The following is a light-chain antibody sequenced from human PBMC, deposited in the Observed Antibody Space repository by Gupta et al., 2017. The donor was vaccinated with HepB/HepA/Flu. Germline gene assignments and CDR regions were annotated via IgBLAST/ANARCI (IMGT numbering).Light chain of an antibody. CDR1: QVISNY. CDR2: DAS. J-gene: IGKJ4*01. Sequence: DIQMPQSPSSLSASVGDRVTITCQASQVISNYLNWYQQKPGKAPKLLIYDASNLETGVPSRFSGSGSGTDFTFTISSLQPEDIATYYCQQYDNLPLTFGGGTKVEIK. V-gene: IGKV1-33*01. CDR3: QQYDNLPLT.